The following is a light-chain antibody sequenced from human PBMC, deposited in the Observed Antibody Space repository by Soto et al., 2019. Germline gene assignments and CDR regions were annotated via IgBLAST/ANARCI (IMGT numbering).Light chain of an antibody. J-gene: IGKJ1*01. CDR1: QSISTY. CDR2: AAS. CDR3: QHYQRFSRT. Sequence: DILMTQSPSSLSASVGDSVTITCRASQSISTYLNWYQQKLGKAPKLLISAASSLQSGVPSRFSGSGSGTHFTLSISSLQPDDLATYYCQHYQRFSRTFGRGTKVDIK. V-gene: IGKV1-39*01.